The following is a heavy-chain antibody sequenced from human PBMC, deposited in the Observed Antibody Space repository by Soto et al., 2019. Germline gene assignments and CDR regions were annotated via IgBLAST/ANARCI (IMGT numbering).Heavy chain of an antibody. V-gene: IGHV5-51*01. CDR3: ARRNDYDGSGYGMDV. J-gene: IGHJ6*02. D-gene: IGHD3-10*01. CDR1: GYIFTNYW. Sequence: GESLKISCKASGYIFTNYWLGWVRQMPGKGLEWVGIIYPGNSDTRYSPSFQGQVAISADKSISTTYLQWSSMRASDTAMYYCARRNDYDGSGYGMDVWGQGTTVTVSS. CDR2: IYPGNSDT.